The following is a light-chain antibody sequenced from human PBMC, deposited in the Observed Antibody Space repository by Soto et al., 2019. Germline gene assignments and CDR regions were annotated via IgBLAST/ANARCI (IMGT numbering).Light chain of an antibody. CDR3: QPYNNWPLT. Sequence: EIVMTQSPATLSVSPGESATLSCRASQSIRYNLAWYQQRPGQSPRLLIYDVSTRATGIPARFRGSGSATEFTLTISSLQSEDFAIYYCQPYNNWPLTFGGGTKVESK. J-gene: IGKJ4*01. V-gene: IGKV3-15*01. CDR2: DVS. CDR1: QSIRYN.